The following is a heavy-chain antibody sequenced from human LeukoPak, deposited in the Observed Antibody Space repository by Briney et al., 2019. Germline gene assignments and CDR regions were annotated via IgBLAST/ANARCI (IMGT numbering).Heavy chain of an antibody. D-gene: IGHD1-26*01. Sequence: SETLSLTCAVYGGSFSGYYWSWIRQPPGKGLEWIGGINHSGSTNYNPSLKSRVTISVDTSKNQFSLKLSSVTAADTAVYYCARGNGLLNYWGQGTLVTVSS. J-gene: IGHJ4*02. CDR2: INHSGST. CDR3: ARGNGLLNY. V-gene: IGHV4-34*01. CDR1: GGSFSGYY.